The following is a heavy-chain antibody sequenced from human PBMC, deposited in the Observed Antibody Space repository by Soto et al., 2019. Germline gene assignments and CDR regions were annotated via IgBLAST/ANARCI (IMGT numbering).Heavy chain of an antibody. CDR2: ISGSGGST. Sequence: SLRLSCAGSGFNFSNYAMNWVRQTPGKGLEWVSAISGSGGSTKHADSVTCRFIISRDNSKNTLYLQMNSLRADDTAIYYCAKSDSSPIFGVVRYGMDVWGQGTTVTVSS. V-gene: IGHV3-23*01. CDR1: GFNFSNYA. D-gene: IGHD3-3*01. CDR3: AKSDSSPIFGVVRYGMDV. J-gene: IGHJ6*02.